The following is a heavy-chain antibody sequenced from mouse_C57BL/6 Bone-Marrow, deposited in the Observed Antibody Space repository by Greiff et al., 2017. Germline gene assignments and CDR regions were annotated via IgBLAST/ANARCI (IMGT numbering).Heavy chain of an antibody. J-gene: IGHJ4*01. CDR3: ASPHYYGSSFYAMDY. V-gene: IGHV7-3*01. Sequence: DVQLVESGGGLVQPGGSLSLSCAASGFTFTDYYMSWVRQPPGKALEWLGFIRNKANGYTTEYSASVKGRFTISRDNSQSILYLQMNALRAEDSATYYCASPHYYGSSFYAMDYWGQGTSVTVSS. D-gene: IGHD1-1*01. CDR1: GFTFTDYY. CDR2: IRNKANGYTT.